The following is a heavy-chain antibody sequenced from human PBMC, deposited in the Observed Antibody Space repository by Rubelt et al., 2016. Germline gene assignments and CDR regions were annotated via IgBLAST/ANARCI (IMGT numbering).Heavy chain of an antibody. CDR1: GFTFSAYS. CDR2: ISSSSSYI. V-gene: IGHV3-21*01. J-gene: IGHJ4*02. D-gene: IGHD5-24*01. CDR3: ASLMATTRQYFDQ. Sequence: EVQLVESGGGLVQPGGSLRLSCAASGFTFSAYSMHWVRQAPGKGLEWVSSISSSSSYIYYADSVKGRFTISRDNAKNSLFLQMHSLRAEDTAVDYCASLMATTRQYFDQWGQGTLVTVSS.